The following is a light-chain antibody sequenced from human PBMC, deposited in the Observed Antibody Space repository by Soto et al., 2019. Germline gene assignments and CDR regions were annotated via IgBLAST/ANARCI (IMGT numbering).Light chain of an antibody. CDR1: ERIYSAY. Sequence: EIVMTQSPATLSVSRGERATLSCRASERIYSAYLGWYQQKPGQAPRLLINGTSSRATGIPDRFSGSGSGTDFTLTISRLEPEDFAVYYCQQYGNSPITFGQGTRLEI. CDR3: QQYGNSPIT. V-gene: IGKV3-20*01. J-gene: IGKJ5*01. CDR2: GTS.